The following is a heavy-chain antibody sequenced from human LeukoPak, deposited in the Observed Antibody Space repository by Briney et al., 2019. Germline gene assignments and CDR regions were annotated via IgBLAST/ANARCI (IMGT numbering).Heavy chain of an antibody. J-gene: IGHJ6*02. CDR2: IKQDESEK. CDR1: GFSFSSHW. V-gene: IGHV3-7*04. Sequence: GGSLRLSCAASGFSFSSHWMSWVRQAPGKGLEWLANIKQDESEKYYADSAEGRFTISRDNAKNSVYLKMNSLRAEDSAVYYCARGLTAAAATGYYYSYGMDVWGQGTTVTVSS. CDR3: ARGLTAAAATGYYYSYGMDV. D-gene: IGHD6-13*01.